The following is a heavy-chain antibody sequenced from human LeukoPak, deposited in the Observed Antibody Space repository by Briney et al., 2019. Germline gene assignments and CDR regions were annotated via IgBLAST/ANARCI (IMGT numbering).Heavy chain of an antibody. Sequence: PGRSLRLSCAASGFTFSSYAMHWVRQAPGKGLEWVAVISYDGSNKYYADSVKGRFTISRDNAKNSLYLQMISMRAEDTALYYCARVRAKWYEDYWGQGTLVTVSS. V-gene: IGHV3-30*07. CDR1: GFTFSSYA. J-gene: IGHJ4*02. D-gene: IGHD2-15*01. CDR2: ISYDGSNK. CDR3: ARVRAKWYEDY.